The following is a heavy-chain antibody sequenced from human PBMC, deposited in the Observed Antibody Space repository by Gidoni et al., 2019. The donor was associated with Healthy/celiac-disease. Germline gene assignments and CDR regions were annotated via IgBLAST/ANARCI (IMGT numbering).Heavy chain of an antibody. CDR3: ARGQWEDPSVVAVAGTVYGMDV. Sequence: QVQLVESGGGLVKPGGSLRLSCAASGFTFSDYYMSWIRQAPGKGLEGVSYISSSGSTIYYADSVKGRFTISRDNAKNSLYLQMNSLRAEDTAVYYCARGQWEDPSVVAVAGTVYGMDVWGQGTTVTVSS. J-gene: IGHJ6*02. V-gene: IGHV3-11*01. CDR1: GFTFSDYY. CDR2: ISSSGSTI. D-gene: IGHD6-19*01.